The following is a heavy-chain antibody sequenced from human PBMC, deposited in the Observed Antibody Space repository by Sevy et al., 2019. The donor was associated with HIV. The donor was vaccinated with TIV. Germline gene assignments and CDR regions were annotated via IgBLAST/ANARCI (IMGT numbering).Heavy chain of an antibody. J-gene: IGHJ4*02. Sequence: GESLKISCAASGFTFSSYGMHWVRQAPGKGLEWVAVISYDGSNKYYAASVKGRFTISRDNSKNTLYLQMNSLRAEDTAVYYCAKDPGIRPPYYFDYWGQGTLVTVSS. D-gene: IGHD3-10*01. CDR1: GFTFSSYG. V-gene: IGHV3-30*18. CDR3: AKDPGIRPPYYFDY. CDR2: ISYDGSNK.